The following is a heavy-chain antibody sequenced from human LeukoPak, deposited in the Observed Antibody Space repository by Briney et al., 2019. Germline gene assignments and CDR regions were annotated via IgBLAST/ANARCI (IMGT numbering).Heavy chain of an antibody. V-gene: IGHV3-23*01. CDR3: AKNTGRRVNYYYYYYMDV. D-gene: IGHD1-14*01. Sequence: GGSLRLSCAASGFTFSSYGMSWVRQAPGKGLEWVSAISGSGGSTYYADSVKGRFTISRDNSKNTLYLQMNSLRAEDTAVYYCAKNTGRRVNYYYYYYMDVWGKGTTVTISS. CDR1: GFTFSSYG. J-gene: IGHJ6*03. CDR2: ISGSGGST.